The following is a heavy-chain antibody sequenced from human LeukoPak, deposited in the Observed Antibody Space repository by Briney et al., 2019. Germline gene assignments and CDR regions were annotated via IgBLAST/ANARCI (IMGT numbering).Heavy chain of an antibody. J-gene: IGHJ6*03. CDR2: ISSSGSTI. CDR3: ARETRVRAGSWTYYYYYMDV. Sequence: QPGGSLRLSCAASGFTFSSYEMNWVRQAPGKGLEWVSYISSSGSTIYYADSVKGRFTISRDNAKNSLYLQMNSLRAEDTAVYYCARETRVRAGSWTYYYYYMDVWGKGTTVTVSS. V-gene: IGHV3-48*03. D-gene: IGHD6-13*01. CDR1: GFTFSSYE.